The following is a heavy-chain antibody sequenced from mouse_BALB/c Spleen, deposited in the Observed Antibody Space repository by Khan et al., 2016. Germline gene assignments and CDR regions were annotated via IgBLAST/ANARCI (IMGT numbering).Heavy chain of an antibody. CDR2: IDPENGNT. Sequence: VQLQQSGAELVRPGALVKLSCKASGFNIKDYYMHWVKQRPEQGLEWIGWIDPENGNTIYDPKFQGKASITADTSSNTAYLQLSSLTSEDTAVYYCALAGSWFAYWGQGTLVTVSA. D-gene: IGHD2-2*01. V-gene: IGHV14-1*02. J-gene: IGHJ3*01. CDR1: GFNIKDYY. CDR3: ALAGSWFAY.